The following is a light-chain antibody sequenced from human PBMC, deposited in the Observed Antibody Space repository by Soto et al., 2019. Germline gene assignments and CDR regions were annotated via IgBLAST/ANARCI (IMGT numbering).Light chain of an antibody. CDR2: YDS. CDR1: NIGSKS. V-gene: IGLV3-21*04. J-gene: IGLJ2*01. CDR3: QVWDSSRDHQV. Sequence: SYELTQPPSVSVAPGKTASITCGGNNIGSKSVHWYQQKPGQAPVLVIYYDSDRPSGIPERFSGSNSGNTATLTISRVEAGDEADYYCQVWDSSRDHQVFGGGTKLTVL.